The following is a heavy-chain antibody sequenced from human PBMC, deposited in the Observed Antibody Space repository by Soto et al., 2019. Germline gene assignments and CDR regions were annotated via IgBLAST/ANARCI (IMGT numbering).Heavy chain of an antibody. J-gene: IGHJ5*02. CDR1: GYTFTGYY. CDR3: AREGGSSSDLFDP. V-gene: IGHV1-2*04. Sequence: ASVKVSCKASGYTFTGYYMHWVRQAPGQGLEWMGWINPNSGGTNYAQKFQGWVTMTRDTSISTAYMELSRLRSDDTAVYYCAREGGSSSDLFDPWGQGTLVTVSS. CDR2: INPNSGGT. D-gene: IGHD6-6*01.